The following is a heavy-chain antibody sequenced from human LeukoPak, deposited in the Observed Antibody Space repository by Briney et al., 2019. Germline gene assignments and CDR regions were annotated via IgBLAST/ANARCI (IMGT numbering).Heavy chain of an antibody. V-gene: IGHV3-66*01. J-gene: IGHJ4*02. CDR1: GFTVSSNY. D-gene: IGHD5-18*01. Sequence: GGSLRLSCAASGFTVSSNYMSWVRQAPGKGLEWVSVIYSGGSTYYAGSVKGRFTISRDNSKNTLYLQMNSLRAEDTAVYYCARGLSRWLLGHYWGQGTLVTVSS. CDR3: ARGLSRWLLGHY. CDR2: IYSGGST.